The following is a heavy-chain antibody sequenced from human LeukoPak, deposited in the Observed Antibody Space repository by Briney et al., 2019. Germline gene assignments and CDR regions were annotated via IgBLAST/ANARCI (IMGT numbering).Heavy chain of an antibody. CDR2: IIPIFGTA. D-gene: IGHD1-26*01. CDR1: GGTFSSYA. V-gene: IGHV1-69*06. CDR3: AREDDTGRYMGDDAFDI. Sequence: SVKVSCKASGGTFSSYAISWVRQAPGQGLEWMGGIIPIFGTANYPQKFRGRLTITADIPTSTVYMELSSLRSEDTAVYYCAREDDTGRYMGDDAFDIRGQGTMVTVSS. J-gene: IGHJ3*02.